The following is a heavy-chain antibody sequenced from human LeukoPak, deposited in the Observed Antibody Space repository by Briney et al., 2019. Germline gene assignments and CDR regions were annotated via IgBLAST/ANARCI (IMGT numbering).Heavy chain of an antibody. CDR3: ARDYSSSGPYYYYYYGMDV. CDR2: ISSSSSYI. CDR1: GFTFSIYS. V-gene: IGHV3-21*01. J-gene: IGHJ6*02. Sequence: GGSLRLSCAASGFTFSIYSMNWVRQAPGKGLEWVSSISSSSSYIYYADSVKGRFTISRDNAKNSLYLQMNSLRAEDTAVYYCARDYSSSGPYYYYYYGMDVWGQGTTVTVSS. D-gene: IGHD6-6*01.